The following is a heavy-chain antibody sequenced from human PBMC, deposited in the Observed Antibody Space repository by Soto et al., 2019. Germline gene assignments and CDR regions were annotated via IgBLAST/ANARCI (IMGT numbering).Heavy chain of an antibody. Sequence: PGESLKISCKGSGYSFTSYWISWVRQMPGKGLEWMGRIDPSDSYTNYSPSFQGHVTISADKSISTAYLQWSSLKASDTAMYYCAPNFRYCSSTSCPVDYWGQGTLVTVSS. D-gene: IGHD2-2*01. CDR1: GYSFTSYW. J-gene: IGHJ4*02. V-gene: IGHV5-10-1*01. CDR2: IDPSDSYT. CDR3: APNFRYCSSTSCPVDY.